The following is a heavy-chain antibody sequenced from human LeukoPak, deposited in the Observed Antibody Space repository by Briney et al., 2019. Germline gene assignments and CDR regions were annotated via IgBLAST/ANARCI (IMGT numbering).Heavy chain of an antibody. J-gene: IGHJ4*02. CDR3: ARGPSVAGPFDY. D-gene: IGHD6-19*01. Sequence: GGSLRLSCAASGSTFSSYAMHWVRQAPGKWLEWVAVISYDGSNKYYADSVKGRFTISRDNSKNTLYLQMNSLRAEDTAVYYCARGPSVAGPFDYWGQGTLVTVSS. CDR1: GSTFSSYA. V-gene: IGHV3-30*04. CDR2: ISYDGSNK.